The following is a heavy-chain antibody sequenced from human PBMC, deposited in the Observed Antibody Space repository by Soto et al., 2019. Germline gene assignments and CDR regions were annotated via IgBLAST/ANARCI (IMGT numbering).Heavy chain of an antibody. J-gene: IGHJ6*02. D-gene: IGHD2-15*01. V-gene: IGHV3-66*01. Sequence: PGGSLRLSCAASGFTVSSKYMTWVRQAPGKGLEWVSLIQSGGTTYYADSVKGRFTISRDTSENTLHLQMDSLRVEDTAVYYCARDDVLCDGGRCYGIPLDVWGQGTTVTVSS. CDR2: IQSGGTT. CDR1: GFTVSSKY. CDR3: ARDDVLCDGGRCYGIPLDV.